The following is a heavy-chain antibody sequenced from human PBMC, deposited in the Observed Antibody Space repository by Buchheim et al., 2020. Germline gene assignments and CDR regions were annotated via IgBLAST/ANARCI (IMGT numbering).Heavy chain of an antibody. J-gene: IGHJ6*02. D-gene: IGHD1-26*01. CDR1: GGSISSYY. Sequence: QVQLQESGPGLVKPSETLSLTCTASGGSISSYYWSWIRQPPGKGLEWIGYIYYSGSTNYNPSLKSRVTISVDPSKNQFSLKLSSVTAADTAVYYCARGLEGSYRDYYYYYGMDVWGQGTT. CDR3: ARGLEGSYRDYYYYYGMDV. V-gene: IGHV4-59*01. CDR2: IYYSGST.